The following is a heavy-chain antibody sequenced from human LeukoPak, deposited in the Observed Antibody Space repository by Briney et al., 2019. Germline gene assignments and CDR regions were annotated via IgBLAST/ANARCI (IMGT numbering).Heavy chain of an antibody. CDR1: GGTFSSYA. D-gene: IGHD6-19*01. CDR2: IIPILGIA. Sequence: SVKVSCKASGGTFSSYAISWVRQAPGQGLEWMGRIIPILGIANYAQKFQGRVTITADKSTSTAYMELSSLRSEDTAVYYCARDRSIAVAGGQYFQHWGQGTLVTVSS. V-gene: IGHV1-69*04. CDR3: ARDRSIAVAGGQYFQH. J-gene: IGHJ1*01.